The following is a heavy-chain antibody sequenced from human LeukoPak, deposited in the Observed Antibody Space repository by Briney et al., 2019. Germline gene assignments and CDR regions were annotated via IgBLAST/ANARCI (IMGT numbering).Heavy chain of an antibody. V-gene: IGHV3-21*01. J-gene: IGHJ4*02. Sequence: GGSLGLSCAASEFTFSSYFMNWVRQAPGKGLEWVSSISSGSTYIYYADSVKGRFTISRDNAKNSLYLQMNSLRAEDTAVYYCARGYSYGASGFDYWGQGTLVTVSS. D-gene: IGHD5-18*01. CDR1: EFTFSSYF. CDR3: ARGYSYGASGFDY. CDR2: ISSGSTYI.